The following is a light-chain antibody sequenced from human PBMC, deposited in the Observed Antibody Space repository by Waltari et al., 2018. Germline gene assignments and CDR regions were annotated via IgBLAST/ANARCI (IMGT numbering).Light chain of an antibody. CDR1: SSDVGGYNY. J-gene: IGLJ2*01. CDR3: SSYAGSNNWGV. V-gene: IGLV2-8*01. Sequence: QSVLTQPPSASGSPGQSVTISCTGTSSDVGGYNYVSWYQQHPGKAPKLMNYEVSKRPSGVPGRFSGSKSGNTASLTVSGLQAEDEADYYCSSYAGSNNWGVFGGGTKLTVL. CDR2: EVS.